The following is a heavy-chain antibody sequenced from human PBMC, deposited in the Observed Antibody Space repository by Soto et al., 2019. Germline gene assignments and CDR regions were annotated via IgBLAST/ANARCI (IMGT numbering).Heavy chain of an antibody. Sequence: VKVSCKASGGSLSTNPISWVRQAPGQGLEWMGGTGSGTGPGNHAQKFQGRLTVTADKSTSTVYMELTNLSSEDTAVYYCARRHSGGFFRFFDSWGQGTLVTVSS. D-gene: IGHD2-15*01. J-gene: IGHJ4*02. V-gene: IGHV1-69*06. CDR2: TGSGTGPG. CDR1: GGSLSTNP. CDR3: ARRHSGGFFRFFDS.